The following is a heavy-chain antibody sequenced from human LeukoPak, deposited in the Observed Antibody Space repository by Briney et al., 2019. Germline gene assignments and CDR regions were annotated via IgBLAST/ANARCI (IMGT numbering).Heavy chain of an antibody. CDR2: IRSKAYGGTT. Sequence: PGRSLRLSCAASGFTFSSYGMHWVRQAPGKGLEWVGFIRSKAYGGTTEYAASVKGRFTISRDDSKSIAYVQMNSLKIEDTAVYYCTRRGGWYSDYWGQGNLVTVSS. J-gene: IGHJ4*02. CDR3: TRRGGWYSDY. V-gene: IGHV3-49*04. CDR1: GFTFSSYG. D-gene: IGHD6-19*01.